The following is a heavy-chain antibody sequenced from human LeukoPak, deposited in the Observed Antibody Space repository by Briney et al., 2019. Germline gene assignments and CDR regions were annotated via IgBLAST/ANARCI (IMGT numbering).Heavy chain of an antibody. CDR2: IYYSGST. CDR1: GGSINSYY. Sequence: SETLSLICTVSGGSINSYYWSWIRQPPGKGLEWIGYIYYSGSTNYNPSLKSRVTISVDTSKNQFSLRLSSVTAADTAVYYCARGRLARSPYFDYWGQGTLVTVSS. D-gene: IGHD6-19*01. CDR3: ARGRLARSPYFDY. J-gene: IGHJ4*02. V-gene: IGHV4-59*01.